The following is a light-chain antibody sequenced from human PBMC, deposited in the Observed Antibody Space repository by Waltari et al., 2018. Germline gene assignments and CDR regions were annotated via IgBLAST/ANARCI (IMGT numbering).Light chain of an antibody. Sequence: QSALTQSPSASGSPGQSVTISCTGISSDVGDYNYVSWYQQHPGKAPKVMIYEVSKRPSGVPDRFSGSKSGNTASLTVSGLQAEDEADYYCSSYAGSNNFVVFGGGTKLT. CDR1: SSDVGDYNY. J-gene: IGLJ2*01. CDR3: SSYAGSNNFVV. V-gene: IGLV2-8*01. CDR2: EVS.